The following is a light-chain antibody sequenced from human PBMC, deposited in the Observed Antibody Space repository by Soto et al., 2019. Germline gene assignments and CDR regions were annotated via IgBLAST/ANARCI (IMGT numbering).Light chain of an antibody. Sequence: EIVLPQSPGTLSLSPGERATLSCRASQSISSSYLAWYQQKPGQAPRLLIYAASSRATGIPDRFSGSGSGTDVTLTISRLEPEDFAVYYCQHYGSSSYTFGQGTQLEIK. CDR3: QHYGSSSYT. V-gene: IGKV3-20*01. CDR1: QSISSSY. CDR2: AAS. J-gene: IGKJ2*01.